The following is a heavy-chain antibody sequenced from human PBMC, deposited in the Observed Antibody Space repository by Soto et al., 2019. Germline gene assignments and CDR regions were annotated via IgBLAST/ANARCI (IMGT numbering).Heavy chain of an antibody. CDR3: ARRSNYGRRYFDY. Sequence: SETLSLTCTVSGGSISSSSYYWGWIRQPPGKGLEWIGSIYYSGSTYYNPSLKSRVTISVDTSKNQFSLKLSSVTAADTAVYYCARRSNYGRRYFDYWGQGTLVTVSS. D-gene: IGHD4-4*01. CDR2: IYYSGST. J-gene: IGHJ4*02. CDR1: GGSISSSSYY. V-gene: IGHV4-39*01.